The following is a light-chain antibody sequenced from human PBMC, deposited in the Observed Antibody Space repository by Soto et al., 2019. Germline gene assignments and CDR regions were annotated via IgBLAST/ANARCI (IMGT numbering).Light chain of an antibody. Sequence: EIVMTQSAATLSVSPGERATLSCRASQSVSSNLAWYQQKPGQAPRLLIYGASNRATGIPARFSGSGSGTDFTLTISSLEPEDFAVYYCQQRSNWPRTFGQGTKVDI. CDR1: QSVSSN. CDR2: GAS. CDR3: QQRSNWPRT. J-gene: IGKJ1*01. V-gene: IGKV3-11*01.